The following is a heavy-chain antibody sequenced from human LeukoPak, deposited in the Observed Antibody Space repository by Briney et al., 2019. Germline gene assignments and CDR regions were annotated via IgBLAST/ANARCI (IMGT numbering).Heavy chain of an antibody. D-gene: IGHD1-26*01. CDR3: ARVCSMSYWLSEYHFDY. J-gene: IGHJ4*01. CDR2: ISYDGSNK. Sequence: GRSLRLSCAASRFTFSSYAMHWVRQAPGKGLEWVAVISYDGSNKYYADSVKGRFTISRDNSKNTLYLQMNSLRAEDTAVYYCARVCSMSYWLSEYHFDYWGQGTLVTVSS. V-gene: IGHV3-30-3*01. CDR1: RFTFSSYA.